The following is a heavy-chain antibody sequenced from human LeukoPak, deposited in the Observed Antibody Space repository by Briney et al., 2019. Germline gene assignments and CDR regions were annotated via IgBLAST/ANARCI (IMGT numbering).Heavy chain of an antibody. Sequence: GGSLRLSCAASGFTFSSYWMSWVRQAPGKGLEWVANIKQDGSEKYYVDSVKGRFTISRDNAKNSLYLQMNSLRAEDTAVYYCARGSGGSEYFFDYWGQGTLVTVSS. V-gene: IGHV3-7*04. D-gene: IGHD1-26*01. CDR2: IKQDGSEK. J-gene: IGHJ4*02. CDR3: ARGSGGSEYFFDY. CDR1: GFTFSSYW.